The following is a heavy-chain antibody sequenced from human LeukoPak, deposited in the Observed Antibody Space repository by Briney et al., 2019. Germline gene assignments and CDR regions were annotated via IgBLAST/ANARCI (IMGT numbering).Heavy chain of an antibody. J-gene: IGHJ4*02. Sequence: GGSLRLSCAASGFTFSSYSMNGVRQAPGKGLEWGSSISSRSSYIYYADSVKGRFTISRDNAKNSLYLQMNSLRAEDTPVYYCARGDSSGSFGYWGQGTLVTVSS. CDR2: ISSRSSYI. V-gene: IGHV3-21*01. D-gene: IGHD3-22*01. CDR1: GFTFSSYS. CDR3: ARGDSSGSFGY.